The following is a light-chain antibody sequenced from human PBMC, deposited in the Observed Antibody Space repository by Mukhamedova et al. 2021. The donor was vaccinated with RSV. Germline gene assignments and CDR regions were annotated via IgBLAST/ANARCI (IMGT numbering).Light chain of an antibody. J-gene: IGLJ2*01. V-gene: IGLV6-57*02. CDR3: QSTDSSHQEI. Sequence: IASNYVQWYQQRPGSAPTPVMFEDNRRPSGVPDRFSGSIDSSSNSASLTISGLKTEDEADYYCQSTDSSHQEIFGEGTKLTVL. CDR1: IASNY. CDR2: EDN.